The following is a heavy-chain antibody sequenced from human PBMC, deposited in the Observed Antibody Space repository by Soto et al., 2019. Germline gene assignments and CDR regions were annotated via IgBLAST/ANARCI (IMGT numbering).Heavy chain of an antibody. Sequence: GAALRLSLAASAFTFSGSAMHWLSQDSWKGLEWVVPIRRIASRYATACAAPVKGVFTISRDDSQNTEYLQMNSLKTEDTAVYYCTTITGTDYYFYYGMDVWGQGT. D-gene: IGHD1-20*01. CDR1: AFTFSGSA. J-gene: IGHJ6*02. CDR2: IRRIASRYAT. CDR3: TTITGTDYYFYYGMDV. V-gene: IGHV3-73*01.